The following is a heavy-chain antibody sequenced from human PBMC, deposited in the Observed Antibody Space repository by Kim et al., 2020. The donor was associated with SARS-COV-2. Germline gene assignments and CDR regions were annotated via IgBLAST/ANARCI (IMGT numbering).Heavy chain of an antibody. CDR3: ASGENDYDYVWGSDQSVTDWYDP. J-gene: IGHJ5*02. CDR2: INPSGGST. D-gene: IGHD3-16*02. V-gene: IGHV1-46*01. CDR1: GYTFTSYY. Sequence: ASVKVSCKASGYTFTSYYMHWVRQAPGQGLEWMGIINPSGGSTSYAQKFQGRVTMTRDTSTSTVYMELSSLRSEDTAVYYCASGENDYDYVWGSDQSVTDWYDPWGQGTLVTVSS.